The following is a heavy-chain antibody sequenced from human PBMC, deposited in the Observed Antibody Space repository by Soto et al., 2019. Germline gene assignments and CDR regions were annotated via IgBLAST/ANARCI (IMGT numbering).Heavy chain of an antibody. V-gene: IGHV1-69*06. CDR2: IIPIFGTA. J-gene: IGHJ4*02. CDR3: ARAAVAGTRAPDY. Sequence: SVKVSCKASGGTFSSYAISWVRQAPGQGLEWMGGIIPIFGTANYAQKFQGRVTITADKSTSTAYMELSSLRSDDTAVYYCARAAVAGTRAPDYWGQGTLVTVSS. D-gene: IGHD6-19*01. CDR1: GGTFSSYA.